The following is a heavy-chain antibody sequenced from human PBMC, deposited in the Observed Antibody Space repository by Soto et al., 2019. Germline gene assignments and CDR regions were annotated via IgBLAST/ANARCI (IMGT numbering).Heavy chain of an antibody. V-gene: IGHV1-18*03. D-gene: IGHD2-2*01. J-gene: IGHJ3*02. CDR3: ARDLYEYQLPYDGFDI. Sequence: AASVKVSCKASGYTFTSYGISWVRQAPGRGPEWMGWISAYNGNTNYAQKLQGRVTMTTDTSTSTAYMELRSLRSDDIAVYYCARDLYEYQLPYDGFDIWGQGTMVTVSS. CDR2: ISAYNGNT. CDR1: GYTFTSYG.